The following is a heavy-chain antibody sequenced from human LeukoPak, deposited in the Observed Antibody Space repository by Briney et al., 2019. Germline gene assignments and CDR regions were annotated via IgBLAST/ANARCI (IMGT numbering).Heavy chain of an antibody. V-gene: IGHV4-39*01. CDR1: GGSISSSSYY. CDR2: IYYSGST. Sequence: PSETLSLTCIVSGGSISSSSYYWGWIRQPPGKGLEWIGSIYYSGSTYYNPSLKSRVTISVDTSKNQFSLKLSSVTAADTAVYYCALQYHSGYWGQGTLVTVSS. CDR3: ALQYHSGY. J-gene: IGHJ4*02. D-gene: IGHD4-11*01.